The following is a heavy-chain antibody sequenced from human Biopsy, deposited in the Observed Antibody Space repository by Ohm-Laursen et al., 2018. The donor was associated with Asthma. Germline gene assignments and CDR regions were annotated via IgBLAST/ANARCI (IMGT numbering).Heavy chain of an antibody. J-gene: IGHJ4*02. CDR3: ARESSVAGSSDFDY. Sequence: SLRLSCSASGFTFGNFWMSWGRQTPGKGLEWVATINGDGSQKPYVDSVTGRFTISRDNSKNSLHLEMNSLRAEDTAVYYCARESSVAGSSDFDYWGQGTLVTVSS. CDR1: GFTFGNFW. CDR2: INGDGSQK. V-gene: IGHV3-7*01. D-gene: IGHD6-19*01.